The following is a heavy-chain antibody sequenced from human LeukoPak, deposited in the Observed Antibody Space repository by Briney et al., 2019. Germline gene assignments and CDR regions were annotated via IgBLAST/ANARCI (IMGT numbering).Heavy chain of an antibody. D-gene: IGHD6-19*01. V-gene: IGHV4-39*07. CDR1: GGSIDSSSYY. CDR3: ARVYSSTHNWFDT. CDR2: IYYSGTT. Sequence: SETLSLTCTVSGGSIDSSSYYWGWIRQPPGEGLEWIGSIYYSGTTYFNSSLKSRVTISVERSKNHFSLKLSSVTVADTALYYCARVYSSTHNWFDTWGQGIQVTVSS. J-gene: IGHJ5*02.